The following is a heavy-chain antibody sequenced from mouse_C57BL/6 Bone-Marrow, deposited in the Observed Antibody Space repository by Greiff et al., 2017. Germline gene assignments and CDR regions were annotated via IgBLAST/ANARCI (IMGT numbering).Heavy chain of an antibody. V-gene: IGHV3-6*01. CDR1: GYSITSGYY. Sequence: EVKLMESGPGLVKPSQSLSLTCSVTGYSITSGYYWNWIRQFPGNKLEWMGYISYDGSNNYNPSLIKRISITRDTSKNQFFLKLNSVTTEDTATYYCARGGSSPFAYWGQGTLVTVSA. CDR2: ISYDGSN. J-gene: IGHJ3*01. D-gene: IGHD1-1*01. CDR3: ARGGSSPFAY.